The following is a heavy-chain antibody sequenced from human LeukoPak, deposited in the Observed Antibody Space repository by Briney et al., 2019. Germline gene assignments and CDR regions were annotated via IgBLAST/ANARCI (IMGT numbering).Heavy chain of an antibody. CDR2: INPNSGGT. D-gene: IGHD3-10*01. V-gene: IGHV1-2*02. CDR3: ASPGGQGSGSYSTLYYYHYGMDV. J-gene: IGHJ6*02. CDR1: GYTFTGYY. Sequence: ASVKVSCKASGYTFTGYYMHWVRQAPGQGLEWMGWINPNSGGTNYAQKFQGRVTMTRDTSISTAYMELSRLRSDDTAVYYCASPGGQGSGSYSTLYYYHYGMDVWGQGTTVTVSS.